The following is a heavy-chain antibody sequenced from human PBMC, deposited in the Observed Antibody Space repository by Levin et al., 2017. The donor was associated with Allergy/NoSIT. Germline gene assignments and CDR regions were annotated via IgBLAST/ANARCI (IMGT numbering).Heavy chain of an antibody. D-gene: IGHD3-10*01. CDR2: ISGTGADT. V-gene: IGHV3-23*01. CDR3: AKDPYGPGGYGFDY. CDR1: GFTFSLYA. Sequence: GGSLRLSCAASGFTFSLYAMIWVRQAPGKGLEWVSSISGTGADTYYADSVKGRFTVSRDNSKNTQYLQMNSLRAEDTAVYYCAKDPYGPGGYGFDYWGQGTLETVSS. J-gene: IGHJ4*02.